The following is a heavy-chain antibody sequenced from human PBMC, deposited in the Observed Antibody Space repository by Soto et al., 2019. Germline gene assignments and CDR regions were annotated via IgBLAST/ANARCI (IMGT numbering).Heavy chain of an antibody. CDR1: GGSISSSSYS. CDR3: ARTPQWDLRAVDY. CDR2: FYYSGGT. V-gene: IGHV4-39*01. Sequence: QLQLQESGPGLVKPSETLSLTCTVSGGSISSSSYSWGWIRQPPGKGLEWIGSFYYSGGTYFNPSLKSRVTISVDTSKNQFSLKLSSVTAAETAVYYCARTPQWDLRAVDYWGQGTLVTVSS. J-gene: IGHJ4*02. D-gene: IGHD1-26*01.